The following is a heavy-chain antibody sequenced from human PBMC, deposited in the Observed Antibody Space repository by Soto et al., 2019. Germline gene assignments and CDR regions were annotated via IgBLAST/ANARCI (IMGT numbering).Heavy chain of an antibody. V-gene: IGHV4-4*07. CDR3: ARDWWSIPMIVSLFKL. D-gene: IGHD3-22*01. J-gene: IGHJ4*02. Sequence: SETLSLTCTVSGGSISSYYWSWIRQPAGKGLEWIGRIYTSGSTNYNPSLKSRVTMSVDTSKNQFSLKLSSVTAADTAVYYCARDWWSIPMIVSLFKLWGQRILVIVSS. CDR2: IYTSGST. CDR1: GGSISSYY.